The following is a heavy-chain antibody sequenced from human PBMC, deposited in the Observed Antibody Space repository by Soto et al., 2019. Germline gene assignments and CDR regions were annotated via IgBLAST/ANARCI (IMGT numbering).Heavy chain of an antibody. CDR3: AKVIAPLRLLEGLPHASYGMDV. CDR2: ISSDGDIT. J-gene: IGHJ6*02. CDR1: VFTFSEYS. V-gene: IGHV3-64D*06. Sequence: GGSLRLSCSASVFTFSEYSMHWARQAPVKGLQYGSHISSDGDITYYADSVKGRFTISRDNCKNTLYLQMNSLRADDTAVYYCAKVIAPLRLLEGLPHASYGMDVWGQGATVTVA. D-gene: IGHD3-3*01.